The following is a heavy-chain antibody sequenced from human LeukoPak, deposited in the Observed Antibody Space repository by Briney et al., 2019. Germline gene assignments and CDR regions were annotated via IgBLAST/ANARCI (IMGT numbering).Heavy chain of an antibody. D-gene: IGHD6-13*01. CDR1: GGSISSYY. CDR2: IYYSGST. J-gene: IGHJ6*02. CDR3: ARGVYGNYGMDV. Sequence: SETLSLTCTVSGGSISSYYWSWVRQPPGKGLEWIGYIYYSGSTNYNPSLKSRVTISVDTSKNQFSLKLSSATAADTAVYYCARGVYGNYGMDVWGQGTTVTVSS. V-gene: IGHV4-59*08.